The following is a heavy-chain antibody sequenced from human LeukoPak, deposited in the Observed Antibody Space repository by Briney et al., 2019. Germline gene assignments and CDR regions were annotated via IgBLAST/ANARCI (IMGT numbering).Heavy chain of an antibody. J-gene: IGHJ6*03. D-gene: IGHD1-26*01. CDR1: GFTFSSYG. CDR2: IRYDGSNK. Sequence: GRSLRLSCAASGFTFSSYGMHWVRQAPGKGLEWVAFIRYDGSNKYYADSVKGRFTISRDNSKNTLYLQMNSLRAEDTAVYYCAKGGRGSYRGYYYYMDVWGKGTTVTISS. CDR3: AKGGRGSYRGYYYYMDV. V-gene: IGHV3-30*02.